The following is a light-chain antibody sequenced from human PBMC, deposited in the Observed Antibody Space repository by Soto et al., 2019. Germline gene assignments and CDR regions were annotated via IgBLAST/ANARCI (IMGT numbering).Light chain of an antibody. CDR3: QQYNNWPPT. J-gene: IGKJ1*01. CDR2: GAS. Sequence: EIVMAQSPATLSASPLPRATLXCRASQSIGAHLAWYQQKPGQAPRLLIYGASTRATGIPARFSGSGSGTEFTLTISSLQSEDFAVYYCQQYNNWPPTFGQGTKVDIK. V-gene: IGKV3-15*01. CDR1: QSIGAH.